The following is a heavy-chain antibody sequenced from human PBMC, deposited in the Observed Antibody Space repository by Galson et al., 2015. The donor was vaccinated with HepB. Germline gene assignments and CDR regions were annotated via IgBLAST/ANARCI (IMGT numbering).Heavy chain of an antibody. CDR1: GFTFSSYA. CDR3: ARELYGSGTPGVVGY. Sequence: SLRLSCAASGFTFSSYAMSWVRQAPGKGLEWVSAISGSGGSTYYADSVKGRFTISRDNSKNTLYLQMNSLRAEDTAVYYCARELYGSGTPGVVGYWGQGTLVTVSS. V-gene: IGHV3-23*01. J-gene: IGHJ4*02. D-gene: IGHD3-10*01. CDR2: ISGSGGST.